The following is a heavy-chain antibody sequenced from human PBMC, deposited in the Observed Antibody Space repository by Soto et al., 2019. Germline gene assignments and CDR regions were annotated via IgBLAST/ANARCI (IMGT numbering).Heavy chain of an antibody. J-gene: IGHJ4*01. CDR3: ATGLLRYYAY. D-gene: IGHD3-9*01. CDR2: IKSKFDGETI. Sequence: PGGSLRLSCAASGFTLSTYWMHWVRQVPGKGLEWVGRIKSKFDGETIDYAAPVKGRFTISRDDSKNIVYLQMNSLNTEDTAVYYCATGLLRYYAYWGHGTLVTVSS. V-gene: IGHV3-15*01. CDR1: GFTLSTYW.